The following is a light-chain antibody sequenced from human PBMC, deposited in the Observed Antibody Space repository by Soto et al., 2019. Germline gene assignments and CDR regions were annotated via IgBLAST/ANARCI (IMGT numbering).Light chain of an antibody. J-gene: IGKJ2*01. CDR1: QNIDNF. Sequence: DIQMTQSPSSLSASVGDRVTITCRASQNIDNFLNWYQWRPGKAPKFLIFAASSLQGGVSSRFSGSGSGTDFTLTIINLQPEDFATYYFQQSYSAPPTFGQGTRLEMK. CDR2: AAS. V-gene: IGKV1-39*01. CDR3: QQSYSAPPT.